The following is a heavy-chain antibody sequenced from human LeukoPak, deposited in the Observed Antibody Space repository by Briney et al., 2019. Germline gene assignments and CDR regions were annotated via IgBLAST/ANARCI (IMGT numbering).Heavy chain of an antibody. V-gene: IGHV4-34*01. CDR3: ARQGYSYDY. J-gene: IGHJ4*02. Sequence: SETLSLTCAVYGGSFSGYYWSWIRQPPGKGLEWIGEINHSGSTNYNPSLKSRVTISVDTSKNQFSLKLSSVTAADTAVYYCARQGYSYDYWGQGTLVTVSS. CDR1: GGSFSGYY. D-gene: IGHD1-1*01. CDR2: INHSGST.